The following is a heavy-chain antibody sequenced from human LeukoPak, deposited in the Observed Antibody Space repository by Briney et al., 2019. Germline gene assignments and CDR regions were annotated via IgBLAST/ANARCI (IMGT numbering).Heavy chain of an antibody. J-gene: IGHJ4*02. CDR1: GFTFTSYY. V-gene: IGHV1-46*01. CDR3: ARASTPGYDSSGYFDY. CDR2: INPHGGST. Sequence: PGGSLRLSCAASGFTFTSYYMHWVRQAPGQGLEWMGIINPHGGSTSYAQKFQGRVTMTRDTSTSTVYMELSSLRSEDTAVYYCARASTPGYDSSGYFDYWGQGTLVPVSS. D-gene: IGHD3-22*01.